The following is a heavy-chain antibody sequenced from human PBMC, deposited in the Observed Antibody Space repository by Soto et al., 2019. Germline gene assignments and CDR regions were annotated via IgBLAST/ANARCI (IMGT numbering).Heavy chain of an antibody. CDR3: SIYCGDECESGGH. D-gene: IGHD2-21*01. CDR1: GDTHTIFF. J-gene: IGHJ4*02. Sequence: QVQLVQSGTEVKQPGASVRVSCKASGDTHTIFFIHWLRQAPGQGLEWMGWINSVSGGANYAPRFQGRVAMTRDRSSATAFMELSRLRSDDTAVYYCSIYCGDECESGGHWGQGTLVTVSS. CDR2: INSVSGGA. V-gene: IGHV1-2*02.